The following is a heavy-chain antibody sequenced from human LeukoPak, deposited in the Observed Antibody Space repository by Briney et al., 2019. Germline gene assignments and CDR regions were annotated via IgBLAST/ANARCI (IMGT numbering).Heavy chain of an antibody. J-gene: IGHJ4*02. V-gene: IGHV4-39*07. CDR2: IYYSGTT. CDR3: ASGSPPHYYFDY. Sequence: SETLSLTCTVSGGSISSSDSYWGWIRQPPGKGLEWIGNIYYSGTTYYNPSLKSRVTISVDTSKNHFSLKLSSVTAADTAMYYCASGSPPHYYFDYWGQGTLVTVSS. D-gene: IGHD1-26*01. CDR1: GGSISSSDSY.